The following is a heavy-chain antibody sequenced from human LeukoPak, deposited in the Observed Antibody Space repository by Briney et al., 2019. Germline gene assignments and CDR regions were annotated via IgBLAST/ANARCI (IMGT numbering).Heavy chain of an antibody. V-gene: IGHV1-2*02. CDR1: GYTFTGYY. Sequence: ASVKVSCKASGYTFTGYYMHWVRQAPGQGLEWMGWINPNSGGTNYAQKFQGRVTMTRDTSISTAYMELSRLRSDDTAVYYCARDMARVLLWFGESRVGFDYWGQGTLVTVSS. CDR3: ARDMARVLLWFGESRVGFDY. J-gene: IGHJ4*02. CDR2: INPNSGGT. D-gene: IGHD3-10*01.